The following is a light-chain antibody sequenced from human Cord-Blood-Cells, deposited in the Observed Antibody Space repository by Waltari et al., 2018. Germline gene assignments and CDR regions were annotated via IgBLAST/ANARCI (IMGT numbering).Light chain of an antibody. J-gene: IGLJ2*01. CDR2: DVS. CDR3: SSYTSSSTLV. V-gene: IGLV2-14*01. CDR1: RSDVGGYTY. Sequence: QSALTQPASVSGSPGQSITISCTGTRSDVGGYTYVSWYQQHPGNAPKLMIYDVSNRPSGVSNRFSGSKSGNTASLTISGLQADDEADYYCSSYTSSSTLVFGGGTKLTVL.